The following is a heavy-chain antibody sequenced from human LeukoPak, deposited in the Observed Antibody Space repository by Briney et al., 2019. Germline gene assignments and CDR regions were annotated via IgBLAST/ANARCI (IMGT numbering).Heavy chain of an antibody. J-gene: IGHJ4*02. CDR1: GGSISSYY. D-gene: IGHD3-10*01. V-gene: IGHV4-59*01. CDR2: IYYSGST. CDR3: ARDGVRGVIDY. Sequence: PSETLSLTCTVSGGSISSYYWSWIRQPPGKGLEWIGYIYYSGSTNYNPSLKSRVTISVDTSKNQFSLKLSSVTAADMAVYYCARDGVRGVIDYWGQGTLVTVSS.